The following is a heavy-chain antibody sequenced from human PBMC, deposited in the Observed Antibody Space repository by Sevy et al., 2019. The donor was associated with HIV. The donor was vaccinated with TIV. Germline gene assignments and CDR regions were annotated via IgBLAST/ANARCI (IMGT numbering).Heavy chain of an antibody. CDR3: ARAPSGSYYYYGMDV. CDR1: GFTFSSYW. D-gene: IGHD3-10*01. J-gene: IGHJ6*02. V-gene: IGHV3-74*01. CDR2: INSDGSST. Sequence: GASLRLSCAASGFTFSSYWMHWVRQAPGKGLVWVSRINSDGSSTSYADSVKGRFTISRDNAKNTLYLQMNSLRAEDTAVYYCARAPSGSYYYYGMDVWGQGTTVTVSS.